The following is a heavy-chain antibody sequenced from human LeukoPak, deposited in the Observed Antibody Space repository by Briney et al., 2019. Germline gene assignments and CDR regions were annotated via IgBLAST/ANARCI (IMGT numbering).Heavy chain of an antibody. CDR3: ARSSYPRGWFDP. CDR1: GGSFSGYY. D-gene: IGHD3-10*01. V-gene: IGHV4-34*01. Sequence: SETLSLTCAVYGGSFSGYYWSWIRQPPGKGLEWIGEINHSGSTNYNPSLKSRVTISVDTSKNQFSLKLSSVTAADTAVYYCARSSYPRGWFDPWGQGTLVTVSS. J-gene: IGHJ5*02. CDR2: INHSGST.